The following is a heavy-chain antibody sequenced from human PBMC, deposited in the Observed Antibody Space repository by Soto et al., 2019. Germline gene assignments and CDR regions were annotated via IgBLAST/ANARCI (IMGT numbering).Heavy chain of an antibody. CDR3: ASGYYFDY. CDR2: IYYSGAT. D-gene: IGHD3-22*01. Sequence: PSETLSLTCTVSGDSISSYYWSWIRQPPGKGPEWIAYIYYSGATNYNPSLSSRVTISVDTSKNQFSLRLSSVTAADTAVYYCASGYYFDYLGQGTLVTVSS. J-gene: IGHJ4*02. V-gene: IGHV4-59*01. CDR1: GDSISSYY.